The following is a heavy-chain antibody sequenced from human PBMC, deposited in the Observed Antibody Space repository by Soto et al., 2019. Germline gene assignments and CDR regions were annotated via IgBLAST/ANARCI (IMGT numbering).Heavy chain of an antibody. CDR1: GFTFSTYA. CDR2: ISNNGGRT. D-gene: IGHD6-19*01. J-gene: IGHJ4*02. CDR3: PKGHTTSVAVARTF. V-gene: IGHV3-23*01. Sequence: EVHLLESGGGLVQPGGSLRLSCAASGFTFSTYAMTWIRQAPGKGLEWVSGISNNGGRTYYAASVKGRFTISRDNSKHTLYPQTKSLRPEDTANFRCPKGHTTSVAVARTFGAQATLFP.